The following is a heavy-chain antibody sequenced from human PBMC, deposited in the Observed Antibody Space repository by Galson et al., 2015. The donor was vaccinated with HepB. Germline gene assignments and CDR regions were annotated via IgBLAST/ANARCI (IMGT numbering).Heavy chain of an antibody. J-gene: IGHJ4*02. CDR3: AKKRAFGGNSGGYDFDY. CDR1: GFTFSSYA. Sequence: SLRLSCAASGFTFSSYAMSWVRQAPGKGLEWVSAISGSGGSTYYADSVKGRFTISRDNSKNTLYLQMNSLRAEDTAVYYCAKKRAFGGNSGGYDFDYWGQGTLVTVSS. CDR2: ISGSGGST. V-gene: IGHV3-23*01. D-gene: IGHD4-23*01.